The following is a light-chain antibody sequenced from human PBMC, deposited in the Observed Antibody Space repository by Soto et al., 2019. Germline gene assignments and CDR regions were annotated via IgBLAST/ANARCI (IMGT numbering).Light chain of an antibody. CDR1: TSNIGSKT. V-gene: IGLV1-44*01. J-gene: IGLJ2*01. CDR3: ATWDDSLPAA. CDR2: NNN. Sequence: QSVLTQPPSASGTPGQRVTISCSGSTSNIGSKTVSWYQQLPGSAPRVLIYNNNERPSGVPDRFSGSKSGTSASLAISGLQSEDEADYYCATWDDSLPAAVGGGTK.